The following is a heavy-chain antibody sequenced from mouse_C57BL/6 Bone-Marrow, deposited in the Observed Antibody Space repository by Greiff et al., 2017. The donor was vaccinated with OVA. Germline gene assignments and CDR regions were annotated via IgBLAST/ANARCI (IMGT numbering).Heavy chain of an antibody. D-gene: IGHD3-1*01. V-gene: IGHV3-5*01. CDR3: ARDANSFSGSFDV. CDR2: IYYSGTI. Sequence: EVKLLESGPGLVKPSQTVFLTCTVTGISITTGNYRWSWIRQFPGNKLEWIGYIYYSGTITYNPSLTSRTTITRDTPKNQFFLEMNSLTAEDTATYYCARDANSFSGSFDVWGTGTTVTVSS. J-gene: IGHJ1*03. CDR1: GISITTGNYR.